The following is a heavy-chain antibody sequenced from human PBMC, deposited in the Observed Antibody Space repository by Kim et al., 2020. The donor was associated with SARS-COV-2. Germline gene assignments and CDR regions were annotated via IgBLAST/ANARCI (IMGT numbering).Heavy chain of an antibody. CDR3: VKVGAAAVTFHH. V-gene: IGHV3-23*01. D-gene: IGHD6-13*01. CDR1: GFTISSSV. Sequence: GGSLRLSCAASGFTISSSVLSWVRQAPGKGLEWVATISVSGGPTYFADFVKGRFTISRENTKNTLYLQMNRMRADDTAIFYCVKVGAAAVTFHHWSQGT. CDR2: ISVSGGPT. J-gene: IGHJ1*01.